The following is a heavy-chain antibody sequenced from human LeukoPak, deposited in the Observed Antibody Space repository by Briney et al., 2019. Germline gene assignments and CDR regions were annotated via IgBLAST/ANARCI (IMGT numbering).Heavy chain of an antibody. CDR2: IYASGST. CDR1: GGSISSYY. D-gene: IGHD5/OR15-5a*01. V-gene: IGHV4-4*07. Sequence: SETLSLTCAVSGGSISSYYWNWIRQPAGKGLEWIGRIYASGSTNNPSLKSRVTMSLDTSKNQFSLKLSSVTAADTAVDYCARDIGYSVINWGQGTLVTVSS. J-gene: IGHJ4*02. CDR3: ARDIGYSVIN.